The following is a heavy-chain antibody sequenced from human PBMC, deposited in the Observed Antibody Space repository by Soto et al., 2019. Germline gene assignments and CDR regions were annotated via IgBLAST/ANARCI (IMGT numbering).Heavy chain of an antibody. CDR2: IDAGNGNT. CDR1: GYTFTAHS. V-gene: IGHV1-3*01. J-gene: IGHJ4*02. Sequence: GAPVKVSSKASGYTFTAHSVYWVRQAPGQRLEWMGRIDAGNGNTKYSQKFQGRVVITRDTSASTVYMEMSSLRPEDTAVFYCARESGGYTFGPNFDYWGQGTLVTVS. CDR3: ARESGGYTFGPNFDY. D-gene: IGHD5-18*01.